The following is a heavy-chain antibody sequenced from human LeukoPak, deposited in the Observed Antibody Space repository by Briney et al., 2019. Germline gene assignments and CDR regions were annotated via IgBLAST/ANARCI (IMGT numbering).Heavy chain of an antibody. J-gene: IGHJ6*03. CDR1: GGSISSYY. V-gene: IGHV4-59*01. CDR2: IYYSGST. CDR3: ARWYYYYMDV. Sequence: TLETLSLTCTVSGGSISSYYWSWIRQPPGKGLEWIGYIYYSGSTNYNPSLKSRVTISVDTSKNQFSLKLSSVTAADTAAYYCARWYYYYMDVWGKGTTVTVSS.